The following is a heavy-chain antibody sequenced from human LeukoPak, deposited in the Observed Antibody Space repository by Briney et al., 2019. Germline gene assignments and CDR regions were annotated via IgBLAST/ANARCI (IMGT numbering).Heavy chain of an antibody. D-gene: IGHD3-10*01. CDR2: IKSKTDGGTT. Sequence: GGSLRLSCAASGFTFSNAWMSWVRQAPGKGLEWVGRIKSKTDGGTTDYAAPVKGRFTISRDDSKNTLYLQMSSLKTEDTAVYYCTTENIWFGELLTIFDYWGQGTLVTVSS. V-gene: IGHV3-15*01. J-gene: IGHJ4*02. CDR1: GFTFSNAW. CDR3: TTENIWFGELLTIFDY.